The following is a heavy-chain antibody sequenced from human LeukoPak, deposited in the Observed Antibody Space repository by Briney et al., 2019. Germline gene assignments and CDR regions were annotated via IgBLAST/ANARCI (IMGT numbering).Heavy chain of an antibody. V-gene: IGHV1-3*03. CDR2: INAGNGNT. D-gene: IGHD2-2*01. CDR1: GYTFTSYA. J-gene: IGHJ5*02. CDR3: ARVLCSSTSCSSSPWFDP. Sequence: ASVKVSCKASGYTFTSYAMHWVRQAPGQRLEGMGWINAGNGNTKYSQEFQGRVTMTRDTSTSTVYMELSSLRSEDTAVYYCARVLCSSTSCSSSPWFDPWGQGTLVTVSS.